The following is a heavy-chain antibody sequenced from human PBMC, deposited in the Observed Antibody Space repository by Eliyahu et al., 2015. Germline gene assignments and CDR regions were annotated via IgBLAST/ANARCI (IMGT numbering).Heavy chain of an antibody. V-gene: IGHV3-23*04. CDR3: AKKERSISSLKNWYFDL. J-gene: IGHJ2*01. CDR1: GFTFSSSA. D-gene: IGHD1-1*01. CDR2: ISGSGGST. Sequence: EVQLVESGGGLVQPGGSLRLSCAASGFTFSSSAMSWVRQAPGKGLEWVSAISGSGGSTYYADSVKGRFTISRDNSKNTLYLQMNSLRAEDTAVYYCAKKERSISSLKNWYFDLWGRGTLVTVSS.